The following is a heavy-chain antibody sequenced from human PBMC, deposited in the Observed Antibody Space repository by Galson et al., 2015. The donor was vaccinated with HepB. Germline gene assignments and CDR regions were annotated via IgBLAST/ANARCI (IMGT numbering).Heavy chain of an antibody. CDR2: ISYDGSNK. V-gene: IGHV3-30*18. J-gene: IGHJ6*03. CDR3: AKDVVLVEPAFSMDV. CDR1: GFTFSSYG. D-gene: IGHD2-8*01. Sequence: SLRLSCAASGFTFSSYGMHWVRQAPGKGLEWVAVISYDGSNKYYADSVKGRFTISRDNSKNTLYLQMNSLRAEDTAVYYCAKDVVLVEPAFSMDVWGKGTTVTVSS.